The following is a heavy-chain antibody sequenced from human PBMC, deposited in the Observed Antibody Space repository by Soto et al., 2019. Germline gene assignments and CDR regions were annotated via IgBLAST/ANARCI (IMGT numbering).Heavy chain of an antibody. Sequence: PWGSLRLSCAASGFTFSSYAMHWVRQAPGKGLEWVAVISYDGSNKYYADSVKGRFTISRDNSKNTLYLQMNSLRAEDTAVYYCARVRWQMATSYYFDYWGQGTLVTVSS. CDR2: ISYDGSNK. J-gene: IGHJ4*02. CDR3: ARVRWQMATSYYFDY. V-gene: IGHV3-30-3*01. CDR1: GFTFSSYA. D-gene: IGHD5-12*01.